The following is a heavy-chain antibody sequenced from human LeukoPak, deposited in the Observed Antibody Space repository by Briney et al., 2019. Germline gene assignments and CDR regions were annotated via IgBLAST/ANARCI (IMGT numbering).Heavy chain of an antibody. CDR3: ARVRVATIFDY. J-gene: IGHJ4*02. CDR2: ISSSGTTI. D-gene: IGHD5-12*01. CDR1: GFTFRDYG. Sequence: GGSLRLSCAASGFTFRDYGMNWVRQAPGKGLEWVSYISSSGTTIYYADSVKGRFTISRDDAKNSLYLQMNSLRAEDTAVYYCARVRVATIFDYWGQGTLVTVSS. V-gene: IGHV3-48*04.